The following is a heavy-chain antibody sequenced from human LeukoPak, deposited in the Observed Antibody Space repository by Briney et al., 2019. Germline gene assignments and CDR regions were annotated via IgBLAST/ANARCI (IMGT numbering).Heavy chain of an antibody. CDR2: ISYDGSNK. V-gene: IGHV3-30*03. J-gene: IGHJ6*02. Sequence: GGSLRLSCAASGFTFSSYGMHWVRQAPGKGLEWVAVISYDGSNKYYADSVKGRFTISRDNSKNTLCLQMNILRAEDTGIYYCARAQYYDSTSAGGMDVWGQGTTVTVS. CDR3: ARAQYYDSTSAGGMDV. D-gene: IGHD3-9*01. CDR1: GFTFSSYG.